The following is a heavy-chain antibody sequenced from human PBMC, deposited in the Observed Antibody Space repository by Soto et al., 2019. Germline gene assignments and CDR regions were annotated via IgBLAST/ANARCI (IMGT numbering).Heavy chain of an antibody. J-gene: IGHJ6*02. V-gene: IGHV4-61*08. Sequence: QVQLQESGPGLVKPAETLSLTCTVSGDSVGSSAAMYWAWVRQPPGKELEFIGKIYRSGSTLVNSALQSLATLSMEPSKTQFSLRPRSVAVCDTARYLLARAHESGDCHGKSICGPGITLTVAS. CDR3: ARAHESGDCHGKSI. CDR1: GDSVGSSAAMY. D-gene: IGHD2-21*01. CDR2: IYRSGST.